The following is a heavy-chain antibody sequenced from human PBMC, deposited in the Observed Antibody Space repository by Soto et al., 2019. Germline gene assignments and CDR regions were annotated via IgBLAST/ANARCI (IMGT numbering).Heavy chain of an antibody. J-gene: IGHJ4*02. CDR2: IDTSGTKI. CDR1: GYTFSDYY. V-gene: IGHV3-11*01. Sequence: PGGSLRLSCAASGYTFSDYYMSWIRQAPGKGLEWISYIDTSGTKIYYADSVKGRFTITRYSAKNSLYLEMNSLRDEDTAVYYCASHYDMWSGYLSPVDYWGQGTLVTVPS. D-gene: IGHD3-3*01. CDR3: ASHYDMWSGYLSPVDY.